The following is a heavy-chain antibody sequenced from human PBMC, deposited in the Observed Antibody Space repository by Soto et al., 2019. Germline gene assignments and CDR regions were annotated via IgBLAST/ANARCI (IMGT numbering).Heavy chain of an antibody. V-gene: IGHV3-23*01. CDR3: ARLTAS. D-gene: IGHD5-18*01. J-gene: IGHJ5*02. Sequence: WGSLRLSCAASGFTFSRSAMSWVRQAPGKGLEWVSTTGPSGMYYTDSVKGRFTISRDNSTNTLFLQMNSLRVEDTAIHYCARLTASWGQGAMVTVST. CDR2: TGPSGM. CDR1: GFTFSRSA.